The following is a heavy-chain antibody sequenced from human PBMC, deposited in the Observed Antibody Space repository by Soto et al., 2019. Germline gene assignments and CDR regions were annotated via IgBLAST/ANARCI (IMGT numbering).Heavy chain of an antibody. CDR2: ISADGDRK. CDR1: TYNIANYA. J-gene: IGHJ3*02. CDR3: ARRAYFFDGTGSHGFDI. D-gene: IGHD2-21*01. V-gene: IGHV3-23*01. Sequence: EGQLLESGGGSRQPGGSLRLSCVASTYNIANYAVNWVRQAPGKGPEWVSAISADGDRKYYEESLKGRFTISKDGSKNVVYLEVKSLTTEDTAVYYCARRAYFFDGTGSHGFDIWGQGTLVTVSS.